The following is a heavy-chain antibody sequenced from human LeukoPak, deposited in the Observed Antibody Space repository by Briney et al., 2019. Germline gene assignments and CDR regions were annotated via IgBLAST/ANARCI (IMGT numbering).Heavy chain of an antibody. CDR1: GFTFSSYA. V-gene: IGHV3-23*01. CDR2: ISGSGGST. Sequence: GRSLRLSCAASGFTFSSYAMSWVRQAPGKGLEWVSAISGSGGSTYYADSVKGRFTLSRDNSKNTVFLQMNSLRAEDTAVYYCAKSIGGVVVVAADYWGQGTLVTVSS. CDR3: AKSIGGVVVVAADY. D-gene: IGHD2-15*01. J-gene: IGHJ4*02.